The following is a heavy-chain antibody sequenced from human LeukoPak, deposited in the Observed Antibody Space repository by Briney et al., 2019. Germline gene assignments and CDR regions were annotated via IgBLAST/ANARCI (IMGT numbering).Heavy chain of an antibody. J-gene: IGHJ4*02. CDR2: ISAYNGNT. V-gene: IGHV1-18*01. CDR1: GGTFSSHA. CDR3: ARSSSVTIPGYYFDY. Sequence: ASVKVSCKASGGTFSSHAISWVRQAPGQGLEWMGWISAYNGNTNYAQKLQGRVTMTTDTSTSTAYMELRSLRSDDTAVYYCARSSSVTIPGYYFDYWGQGTLVTVSS. D-gene: IGHD2-21*01.